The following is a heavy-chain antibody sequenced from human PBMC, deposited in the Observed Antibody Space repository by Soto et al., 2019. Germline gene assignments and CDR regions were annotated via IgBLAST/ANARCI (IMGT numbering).Heavy chain of an antibody. CDR3: ARVRYCSDNSCYSWFDY. D-gene: IGHD2-15*01. V-gene: IGHV3-64*04. CDR2: ISSDGSST. CDR1: GFTFSSYA. Sequence: GGSLRLSCAASGFTFSSYAMHWVRQAPGKGLEYVSRISSDGSSTSYADSVKGRFTISRDNAENSLHLQMNSLRAEDTAVYYCARVRYCSDNSCYSWFDYWGQGTLVTVSS. J-gene: IGHJ4*02.